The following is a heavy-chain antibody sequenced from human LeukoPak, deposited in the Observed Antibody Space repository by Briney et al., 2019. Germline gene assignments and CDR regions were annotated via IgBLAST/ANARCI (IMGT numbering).Heavy chain of an antibody. CDR2: MNPNSGNT. D-gene: IGHD3-3*01. J-gene: IGHJ6*03. CDR3: AGGTIWSGYYPPYYYYYMDV. CDR1: GYTFTSYD. Sequence: ASVKVSCKASGYTFTSYDINWVRQATGQGLGWMGWMNPNSGNTGYAQKFQGRVTITRNTSISTAYMELSSLRSEDTAVYYCAGGTIWSGYYPPYYYYYMDVWGKGTTVTVSS. V-gene: IGHV1-8*03.